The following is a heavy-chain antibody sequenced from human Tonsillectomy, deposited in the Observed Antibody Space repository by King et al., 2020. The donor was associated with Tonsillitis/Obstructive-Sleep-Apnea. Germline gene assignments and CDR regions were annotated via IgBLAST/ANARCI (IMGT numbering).Heavy chain of an antibody. J-gene: IGHJ4*02. CDR3: ARGREGIVAAGPFDY. Sequence: VQLQQWGAGLVKPSETLSLTCSVYGGSFSGYYWIWIRQPPGNGLEWVGESSRSGSTNYHPYLKIRVTMSVDTSKNQFSLRLSSVTAADTAVYYCARGREGIVAAGPFDYWGQGTLVTVSS. V-gene: IGHV4-34*01. D-gene: IGHD6-13*01. CDR2: SSRSGST. CDR1: GGSFSGYY.